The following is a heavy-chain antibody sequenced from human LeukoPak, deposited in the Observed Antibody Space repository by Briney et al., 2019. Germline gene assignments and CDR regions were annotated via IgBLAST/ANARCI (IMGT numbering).Heavy chain of an antibody. J-gene: IGHJ6*04. CDR3: ARSMVRGEGYYFYGMDV. V-gene: IGHV1-69*06. Sequence: SVKVSCKASGGTFSRYAISWVRQAPGQGLEWMGGIIPIFGTANYAQKFQGRVTITADKSTSTAYMELSSLRSEDTAVYYCARSMVRGEGYYFYGMDVWGKGTTVTVSS. CDR2: IIPIFGTA. D-gene: IGHD3-10*01. CDR1: GGTFSRYA.